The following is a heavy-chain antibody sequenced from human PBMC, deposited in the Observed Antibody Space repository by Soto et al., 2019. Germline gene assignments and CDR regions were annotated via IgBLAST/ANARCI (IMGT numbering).Heavy chain of an antibody. J-gene: IGHJ1*01. CDR2: IIPIFGTA. CDR3: ARGYCSGGSCYGDPAEYFQH. CDR1: GGTFSSYA. D-gene: IGHD2-15*01. V-gene: IGHV1-69*01. Sequence: QVQLVQSGAEVKKPGSSVKVSCKASGGTFSSYAISWVRQAPGQGLEWMGGIIPIFGTANYAQKFQGRVTITADESTSTAYMELSILRSEDTAVYYCARGYCSGGSCYGDPAEYFQHWGQGTLVTVSS.